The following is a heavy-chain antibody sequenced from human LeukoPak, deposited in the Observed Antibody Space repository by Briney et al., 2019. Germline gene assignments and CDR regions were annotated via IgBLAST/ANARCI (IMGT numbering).Heavy chain of an antibody. CDR3: ARRQGGNTLCFDP. V-gene: IGHV1-46*01. D-gene: IGHD4-23*01. J-gene: IGHJ5*02. CDR2: INTSGGST. CDR1: GYTFTSYY. Sequence: ASVKVSCKASGYTFTSYYMHWVRQAPGQGLEWMGIINTSGGSTTYAQKFQGRVSMTRDTSTRTVYLEVSSLRSEDTAVYYCARRQGGNTLCFDPWGQGTLVTVSS.